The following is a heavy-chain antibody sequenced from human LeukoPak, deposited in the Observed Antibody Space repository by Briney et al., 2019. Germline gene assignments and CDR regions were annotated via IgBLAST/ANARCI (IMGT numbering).Heavy chain of an antibody. CDR2: ISGSGGST. CDR1: GFTFSSYA. J-gene: IGHJ4*02. Sequence: GGSPRLSCAASGFTFSSYAMNWVRQAPGKGLEWVSAISGSGGSTYYADSVKGRFTISRDNSKNTLYLQMNSLRAEDTAVYYCAKGGGAASSSSYGSYFDYWGQGTLVTVSS. V-gene: IGHV3-23*01. D-gene: IGHD6-6*01. CDR3: AKGGGAASSSSYGSYFDY.